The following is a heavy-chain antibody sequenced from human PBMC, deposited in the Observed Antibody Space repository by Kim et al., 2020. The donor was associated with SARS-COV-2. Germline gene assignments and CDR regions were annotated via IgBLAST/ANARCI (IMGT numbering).Heavy chain of an antibody. V-gene: IGHV4-34*01. Sequence: PTLQIRVPISVDTSKNQFSLKQSSVTAADTAVYYCARGRYDMRRNNAFDIWGHGTMVTVSS. D-gene: IGHD3-22*01. J-gene: IGHJ3*02. CDR3: ARGRYDMRRNNAFDI.